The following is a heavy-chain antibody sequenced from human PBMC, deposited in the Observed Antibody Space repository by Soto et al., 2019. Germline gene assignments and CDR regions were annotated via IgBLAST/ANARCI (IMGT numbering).Heavy chain of an antibody. CDR3: AREDSIIIPAVSDF. V-gene: IGHV3-21*04. CDR2: VSKSDYT. Sequence: GSLRLSCVVSGFTFNNYGINWVRQAPGKGLEWVSTVSKSDYTYYSDSVKGRFTISRDDAKNTVSLQMNTLRAEDTAVYYCAREDSIIIPAVSDFWGQGTLVTVSS. D-gene: IGHD2-2*01. CDR1: GFTFNNYG. J-gene: IGHJ4*02.